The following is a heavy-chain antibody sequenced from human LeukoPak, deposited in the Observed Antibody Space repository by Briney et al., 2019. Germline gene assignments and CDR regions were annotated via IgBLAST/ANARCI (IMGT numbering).Heavy chain of an antibody. J-gene: IGHJ4*02. CDR1: GFTFSTYA. V-gene: IGHV3-23*01. D-gene: IGHD1-7*01. CDR2: ISGSGDST. CDR3: AKVATGTTGYFDY. Sequence: GGSLRLSCAASGFTFSTYAMSWVRRAPGKGLEWVSTISGSGDSTFYADSVKGRFTISRDISKNTLYMQMNSLRAEDTAVYYCAKVATGTTGYFDYWGQGTLVTVSS.